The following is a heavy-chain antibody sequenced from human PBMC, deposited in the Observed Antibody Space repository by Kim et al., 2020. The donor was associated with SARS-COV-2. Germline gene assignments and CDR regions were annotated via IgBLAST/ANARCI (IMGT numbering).Heavy chain of an antibody. CDR3: ARRARRDYYYYGMDV. J-gene: IGHJ6*02. CDR1: GGSFSGYY. Sequence: SETLSLTCAVYGGSFSGYYWSWIRQPPGKGLEWIGEINHSGSTNYNPSLKSRVTISVDTSKNQFSLKLSSVTAADTAVYYCARRARRDYYYYGMDVWGQGTTVTVSS. CDR2: INHSGST. V-gene: IGHV4-34*01.